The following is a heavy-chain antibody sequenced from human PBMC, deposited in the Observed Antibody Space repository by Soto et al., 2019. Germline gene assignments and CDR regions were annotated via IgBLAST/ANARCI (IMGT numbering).Heavy chain of an antibody. Sequence: GGSLRLSCAASGFTFSSYAMHWVRQAPGKGLEWVAVISYDGSNKYYADSVKGRFTISRDNSKNSLYLQMNSLRAEDTAVYYCAASSGWAGDAFDIWGQGTMVTVSS. V-gene: IGHV3-30-3*01. CDR2: ISYDGSNK. CDR3: AASSGWAGDAFDI. CDR1: GFTFSSYA. D-gene: IGHD6-19*01. J-gene: IGHJ3*02.